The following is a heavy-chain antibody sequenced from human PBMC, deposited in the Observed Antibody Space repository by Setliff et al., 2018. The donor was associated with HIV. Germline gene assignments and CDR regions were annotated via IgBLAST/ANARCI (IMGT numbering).Heavy chain of an antibody. CDR1: GYTFTSYD. Sequence: ASVKVSCKASGYTFTSYDINWVRQATGQGLEWMGWMNPNSGNTGYAQKFRGRVTMTRNTSISTTYMELSSLRSEDTAVYYCARARHQITIFDYWGQGMLVTVSS. CDR3: ARARHQITIFDY. V-gene: IGHV1-8*02. D-gene: IGHD3-10*01. CDR2: MNPNSGNT. J-gene: IGHJ4*02.